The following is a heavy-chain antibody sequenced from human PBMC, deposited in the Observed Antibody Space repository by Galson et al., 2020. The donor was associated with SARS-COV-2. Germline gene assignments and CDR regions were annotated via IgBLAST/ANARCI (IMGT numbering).Heavy chain of an antibody. J-gene: IGHJ6*02. D-gene: IGHD4-17*01. V-gene: IGHV5-51*01. CDR3: ARPSGDNPYYYGMDV. Sequence: GESLKISCQGSGYSFNIYWIAWVRQMPGKGLEWMGIIYPDDSTTIYSPSFQGQVTISADKSISTAYLQWSSLKASDTAIYYCARPSGDNPYYYGMDVWGQGTTITVSS. CDR1: GYSFNIYW. CDR2: IYPDDSTT.